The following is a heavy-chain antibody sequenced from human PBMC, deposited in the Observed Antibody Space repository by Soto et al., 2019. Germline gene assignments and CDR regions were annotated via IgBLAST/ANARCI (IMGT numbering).Heavy chain of an antibody. J-gene: IGHJ6*02. CDR3: AKDQPSSLRFLEWFQAPMDV. CDR1: GFTFSSYA. V-gene: IGHV3-21*01. CDR2: ISSSSSYI. Sequence: GGSLRLSCVASGFTFSSYAMTWVRQAPGKGLEWVSSISSSSSYIYYADSVKGRFTISRDNSKNTLYLQMNSLRAEDTAVYYCAKDQPSSLRFLEWFQAPMDVWGQGTTVTVSS. D-gene: IGHD3-3*01.